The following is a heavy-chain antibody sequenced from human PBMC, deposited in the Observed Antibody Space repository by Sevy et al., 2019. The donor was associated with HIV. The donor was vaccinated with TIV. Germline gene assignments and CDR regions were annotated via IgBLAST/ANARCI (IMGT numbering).Heavy chain of an antibody. J-gene: IGHJ6*02. CDR1: GFTFSSYG. V-gene: IGHV3-30*02. D-gene: IGHD3-9*01. CDR3: AKDRPDTYYYYGMDV. Sequence: GGSLRLSCAASGFTFSSYGMHWVRQAPGKGLEWVAFIRYDGSNKYYADSVKGRFTISRDNSKNTLYLQMNSLRAEDTAAYYCAKDRPDTYYYYGMDVWGQGTTVTVSS. CDR2: IRYDGSNK.